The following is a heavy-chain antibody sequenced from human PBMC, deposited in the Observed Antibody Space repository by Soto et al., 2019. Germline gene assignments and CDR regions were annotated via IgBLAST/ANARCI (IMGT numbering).Heavy chain of an antibody. V-gene: IGHV3-23*01. Sequence: GGSLRLSCAASGFTFSSYAMSWVRQAPGKGMEGVAAISGSGGGTYYADAVKGRFTISRENSKNTLYLQMNSLRAEDAAVYYCAKDLVGSNADYYDYWSQGTLVTVSS. D-gene: IGHD2-15*01. CDR2: ISGSGGGT. CDR1: GFTFSSYA. J-gene: IGHJ4*02. CDR3: AKDLVGSNADYYDY.